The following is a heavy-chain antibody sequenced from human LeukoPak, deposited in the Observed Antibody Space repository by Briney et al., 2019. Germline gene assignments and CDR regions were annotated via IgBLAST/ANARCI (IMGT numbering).Heavy chain of an antibody. D-gene: IGHD3-9*01. Sequence: GGSLRLSCAASGFTFSSYWMHWVRQAPGKGLVWVSRINSDGSSTSYADSVKGRFTISRDNAKNTLYLQMNSLRAEDTAVYYCAREEGLRYFDWLLPQDHYYYYYMDVWGKGTTVTISS. CDR3: AREEGLRYFDWLLPQDHYYYYYMDV. CDR2: INSDGSST. V-gene: IGHV3-74*01. J-gene: IGHJ6*03. CDR1: GFTFSSYW.